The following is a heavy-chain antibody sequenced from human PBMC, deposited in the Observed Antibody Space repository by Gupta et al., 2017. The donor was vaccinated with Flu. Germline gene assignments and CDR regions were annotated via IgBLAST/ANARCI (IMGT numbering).Heavy chain of an antibody. V-gene: IGHV3-7*01. Sequence: WARLDPGKGLEWVANINRDGIKKYYVDAVKGRFTISKDNAKNSLFLQMSSLRAEDTAVYYCARYVFSYGLDVGGQGTTVTVSS. D-gene: IGHD3-10*02. CDR2: INRDGIKK. J-gene: IGHJ6*02. CDR3: ARYVFSYGLDV.